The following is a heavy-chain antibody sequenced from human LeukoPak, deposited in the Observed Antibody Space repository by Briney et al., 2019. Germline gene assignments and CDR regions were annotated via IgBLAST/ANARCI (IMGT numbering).Heavy chain of an antibody. CDR2: ISGSGGST. V-gene: IGHV3-23*01. Sequence: PGGSLRLSCAASGFTFSSYAMSWVRQAPGKGLEWVSAISGSGGSTYYADSVKGRFTISRDNSKNTLYLQMNSLRAEDTAVYYCAKVGLGSYYTLTTIRGLWGRGTLVTVSS. J-gene: IGHJ2*01. D-gene: IGHD3-10*01. CDR3: AKVGLGSYYTLTTIRGL. CDR1: GFTFSSYA.